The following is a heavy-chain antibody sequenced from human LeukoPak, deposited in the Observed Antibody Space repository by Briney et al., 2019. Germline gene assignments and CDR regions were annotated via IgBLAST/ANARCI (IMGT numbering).Heavy chain of an antibody. CDR3: ARIRAVADRSYDY. Sequence: GGSLRLSYAASGFTFSDYYMSWIRQAPGKGLEWVSYISSSSSYTNYADSVKGRFTISRDNAKNSLYLQMNSLRAEDTAVYYCARIRAVADRSYDYWGQGTLVTVSS. CDR1: GFTFSDYY. J-gene: IGHJ4*02. V-gene: IGHV3-11*06. D-gene: IGHD6-19*01. CDR2: ISSSSSYT.